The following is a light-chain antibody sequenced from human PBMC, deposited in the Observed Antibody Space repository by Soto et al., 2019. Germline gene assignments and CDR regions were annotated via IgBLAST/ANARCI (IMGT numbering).Light chain of an antibody. J-gene: IGLJ1*01. Sequence: QSVLAQPASVSVSPGQSITISCTGTSSDVGGYNYVSWYQQQPGKAPKIMIYEVSNRPSGVSNRFSGSKSGNTASLTISGLQAEDEADYYCSSFTSSSTLGYVFGTGTKVTVL. CDR3: SSFTSSSTLGYV. CDR1: SSDVGGYNY. CDR2: EVS. V-gene: IGLV2-14*01.